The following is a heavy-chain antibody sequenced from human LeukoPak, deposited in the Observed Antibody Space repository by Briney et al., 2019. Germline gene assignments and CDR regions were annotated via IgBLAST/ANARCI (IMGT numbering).Heavy chain of an antibody. V-gene: IGHV1-18*01. CDR2: IITYKGNT. CDR3: AKHYGDYALHYFEY. Sequence: ASVKVSCMPSGYTLTSYAISWVRQAPEQGLEWRGCIITYKGNTNYAKNIQGRMTMTTDTATSTTYQEQRSLRSDDTAVHYCAKHYGDYALHYFEYWGQGTLVTVSS. D-gene: IGHD4-17*01. CDR1: GYTLTSYA. J-gene: IGHJ4*02.